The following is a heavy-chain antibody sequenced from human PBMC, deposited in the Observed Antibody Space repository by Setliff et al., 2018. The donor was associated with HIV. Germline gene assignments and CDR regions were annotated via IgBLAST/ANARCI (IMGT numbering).Heavy chain of an antibody. CDR3: ARGGLGFLDWCLPDS. CDR1: GYTFTSYV. CDR2: ISAYNGNT. Sequence: ASVKVSCKASGYTFTSYVISWVRQAPGQGLEWMGWISAYNGNTNYAQKLQGRVTMTTDTSTSTAYMELRSLRSEDRGVYYCARGGLGFLDWCLPDSWGQGTLVTVSS. V-gene: IGHV1-18*01. J-gene: IGHJ4*02. D-gene: IGHD2-21*02.